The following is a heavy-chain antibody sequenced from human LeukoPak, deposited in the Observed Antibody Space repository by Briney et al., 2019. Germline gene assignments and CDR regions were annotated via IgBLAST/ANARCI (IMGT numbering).Heavy chain of an antibody. Sequence: GGSLRLSCAASGFTFDDYAMHWVRQAPGKGLELVSGISWNRGSIGYADSVKGRFTISRDNAKNSLYLQMNSLRSEDTALYYCAKDSARYSSSYYYMDVWGKGTTVTVSS. CDR1: GFTFDDYA. D-gene: IGHD6-6*01. CDR2: ISWNRGSI. J-gene: IGHJ6*03. CDR3: AKDSARYSSSYYYMDV. V-gene: IGHV3-9*01.